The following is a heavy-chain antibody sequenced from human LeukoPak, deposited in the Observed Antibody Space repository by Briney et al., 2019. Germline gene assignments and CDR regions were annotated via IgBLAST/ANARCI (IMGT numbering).Heavy chain of an antibody. CDR2: IKQDESDK. CDR3: AREPYYYDSSGHDY. Sequence: GGSLRLSCAASGFTFSSFWMSWVRQAPGKGLEWVANIKQDESDKYYVDSVKGRFTISRDNAENSLYLQMNSLRAEDTAVYYCAREPYYYDSSGHDYWGQGTLVTVSS. V-gene: IGHV3-7*01. CDR1: GFTFSSFW. D-gene: IGHD3-22*01. J-gene: IGHJ4*02.